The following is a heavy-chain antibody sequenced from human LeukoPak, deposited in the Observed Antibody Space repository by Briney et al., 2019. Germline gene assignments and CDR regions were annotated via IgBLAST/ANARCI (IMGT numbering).Heavy chain of an antibody. CDR1: GFSVSSNY. V-gene: IGHV3-30*14. D-gene: IGHD3-10*01. Sequence: GGSLRLSCAASGFSVSSNYMSWVRQAPGKGLEWVALISYDRTIEDYADSVKGRFTISRDNSKNTLFLQMNSLRTEDTAVYYCARDLGYYGSGSYYIDYWGQGILVTVSS. J-gene: IGHJ4*02. CDR2: ISYDRTIE. CDR3: ARDLGYYGSGSYYIDY.